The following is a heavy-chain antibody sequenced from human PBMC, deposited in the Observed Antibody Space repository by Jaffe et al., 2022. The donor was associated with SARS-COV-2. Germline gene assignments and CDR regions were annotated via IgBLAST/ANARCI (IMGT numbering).Heavy chain of an antibody. D-gene: IGHD5-12*01. J-gene: IGHJ4*02. CDR1: GFTFSSYA. V-gene: IGHV3-23*01. Sequence: EVQLLESGGGLVQPGGSLRLSCAASGFTFSSYAMSWVRQAPGKGLEWVSAISGSGGSTYYADSVKGRFTISRDNSKNTLYLQMNSLRAEDTAVYYCAKSPREYSGYDSLEDYWGQGTLVTVSS. CDR3: AKSPREYSGYDSLEDY. CDR2: ISGSGGST.